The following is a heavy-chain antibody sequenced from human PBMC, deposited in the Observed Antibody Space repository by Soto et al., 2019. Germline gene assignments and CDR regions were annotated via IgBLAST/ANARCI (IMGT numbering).Heavy chain of an antibody. Sequence: EVQLVESGGGLVQPGGSLRLSYVASGFTFSNYAMNWVRQAPGKGLEWVSYISSSSSSIDYADSMKGRFTISRDNAKNSLYLQMNSLKDEDTAVYYCARERGYSYGYSDYWGQGTLVTVSS. CDR3: ARERGYSYGYSDY. D-gene: IGHD5-18*01. CDR1: GFTFSNYA. CDR2: ISSSSSSI. J-gene: IGHJ4*02. V-gene: IGHV3-48*02.